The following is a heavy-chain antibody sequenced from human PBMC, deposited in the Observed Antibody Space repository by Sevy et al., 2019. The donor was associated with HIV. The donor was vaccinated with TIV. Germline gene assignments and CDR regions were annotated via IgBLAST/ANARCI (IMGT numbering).Heavy chain of an antibody. CDR2: IYYNGHI. V-gene: IGHV4-59*08. J-gene: IGHJ4*02. Sequence: SETLSLTCTVSGGSITSLYWNWIRQPPGKGLEWIANIYYNGHINYNPSLKSRVTLSLVTSKNQFSLRLSSVTAADTAMYYCAGENAWGRGYSWGQRTLVTGSS. CDR3: AGENAWGRGYS. CDR1: GGSITSLY. D-gene: IGHD1-26*01.